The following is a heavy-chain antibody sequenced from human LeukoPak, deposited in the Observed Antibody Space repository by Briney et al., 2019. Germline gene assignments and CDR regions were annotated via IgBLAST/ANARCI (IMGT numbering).Heavy chain of an antibody. D-gene: IGHD3-10*01. J-gene: IGHJ6*02. V-gene: IGHV3-7*01. CDR2: IRQDGSEI. CDR1: GFIFGSYW. CDR3: ARGLVYGFGELLYGSRYYYYYGMDV. Sequence: PGGSLRLSCTTSGFIFGSYWMNWVRQTPEKGLEWVATIRQDGSEIYYVDSVKGRFTISRDNAKNSLFLQMKSLRAEDTAVYYCARGLVYGFGELLYGSRYYYYYGMDVWGQGTTVTVSS.